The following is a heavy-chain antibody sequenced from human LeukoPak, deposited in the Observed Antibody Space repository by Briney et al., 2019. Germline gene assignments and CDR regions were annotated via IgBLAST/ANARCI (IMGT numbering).Heavy chain of an antibody. CDR1: GFTFSNAW. D-gene: IGHD6-6*01. CDR2: IKSKTDGGTT. Sequence: PGGSLRLSCAASGFTFSNAWMSWVRQAPGKGLEWVGRIKSKTDGGTTDYAAPVKGRFTISRDDSKNTLYLQMNSLRVEDTAVYYCSGEDTEYSSSGLGVWGKGTTVTVSS. J-gene: IGHJ6*04. CDR3: SGEDTEYSSSGLGV. V-gene: IGHV3-15*01.